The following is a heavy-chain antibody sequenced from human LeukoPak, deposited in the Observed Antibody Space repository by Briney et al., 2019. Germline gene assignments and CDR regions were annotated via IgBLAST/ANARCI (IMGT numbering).Heavy chain of an antibody. D-gene: IGHD2-15*01. CDR1: GFTFSNYD. J-gene: IGHJ4*02. Sequence: GGSLRLSCAASGFTFSNYDMIWVRQAPGKGLEWVSSIFTTGNTYYADSVKGRFTISRDNAKNSLYLQMNSLRAEDTAVYYCARGYCSGGSCYHPDYWGQGTLVTVSS. CDR2: IFTTGNT. V-gene: IGHV3-69-1*01. CDR3: ARGYCSGGSCYHPDY.